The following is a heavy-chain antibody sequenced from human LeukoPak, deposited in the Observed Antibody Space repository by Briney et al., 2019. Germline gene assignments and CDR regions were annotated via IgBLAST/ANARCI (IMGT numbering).Heavy chain of an antibody. V-gene: IGHV3-21*01. CDR2: ISGSSRYV. J-gene: IGHJ4*02. CDR3: ARRLNNGDYGNDY. D-gene: IGHD4-17*01. CDR1: GFTFSTYG. Sequence: PGGSLRLSCAASGFTFSTYGVIWVRQAPGKGLEWLSTISGSSRYVYFAESVRGRFTISRDNGKNSVYLQMNSLRAEDTAVYYCARRLNNGDYGNDYWGQGTLVTVSS.